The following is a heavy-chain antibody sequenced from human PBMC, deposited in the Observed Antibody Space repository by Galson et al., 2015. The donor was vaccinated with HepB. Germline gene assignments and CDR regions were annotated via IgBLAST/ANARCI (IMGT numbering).Heavy chain of an antibody. CDR1: GFTFSSYW. D-gene: IGHD3-9*01. V-gene: IGHV3-74*01. CDR2: INSDGSST. Sequence: SLRLSCAASGFTFSSYWMHWVRQAPGKGLVWVSRINSDGSSTSYADSVKGRFTISRDNAKNTLYLQMNSLRAEDTAVYYCARAGRYYDILSFDYWGQGTLVTVSS. J-gene: IGHJ4*02. CDR3: ARAGRYYDILSFDY.